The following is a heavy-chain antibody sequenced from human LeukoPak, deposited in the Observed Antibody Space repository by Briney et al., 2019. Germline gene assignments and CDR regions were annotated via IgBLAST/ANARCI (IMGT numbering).Heavy chain of an antibody. D-gene: IGHD3-10*01. CDR2: INPNSGGT. V-gene: IGHV1-2*02. J-gene: IGHJ4*02. CDR1: GYTFTGYY. Sequence: ASVKVSCKASGYTFTGYYMHWVRQAPGQGLEWMGWINPNSGGTNYAQKFQGRVTMTRDTSISTAYMELSRLRSDDTAVYYCARGLMVRGVIGSGTWGYWGQGTLVTVSS. CDR3: ARGLMVRGVIGSGTWGY.